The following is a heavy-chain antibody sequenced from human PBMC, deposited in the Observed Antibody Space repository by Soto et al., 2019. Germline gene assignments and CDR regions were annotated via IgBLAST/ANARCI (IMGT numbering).Heavy chain of an antibody. CDR2: MYSSGSS. J-gene: IGHJ4*02. V-gene: IGHV4-59*01. CDR1: GVSITSYK. CDR3: ARECSAFDY. D-gene: IGHD2-15*01. Sequence: SETLSLTCTFSGVSITSYKWSWIRQSPGKGLEWIAYMYSSGSSSYNPSLKSRVTISVDTSKNQYSLKVNSATAADTAVYYCARECSAFDYWGQGTLVTVSS.